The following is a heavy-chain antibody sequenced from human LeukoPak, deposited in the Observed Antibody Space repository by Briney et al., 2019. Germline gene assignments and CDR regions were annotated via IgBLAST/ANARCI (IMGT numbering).Heavy chain of an antibody. CDR1: GGTFSIYA. CDR3: ARGRSSSWYRTPSDAFDI. J-gene: IGHJ3*02. Sequence: ASVKVSCKASGGTFSIYAISWVRQAPGQGLEWMGGIIPIFGTANYAQKFQGRVTITADESTSTAYMELSSLRSEDTAVYYCARGRSSSWYRTPSDAFDIWGQGTMVTVSS. V-gene: IGHV1-69*13. CDR2: IIPIFGTA. D-gene: IGHD6-13*01.